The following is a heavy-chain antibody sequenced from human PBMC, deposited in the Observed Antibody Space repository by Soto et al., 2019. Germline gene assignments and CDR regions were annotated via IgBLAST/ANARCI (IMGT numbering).Heavy chain of an antibody. CDR2: IYYSGST. Sequence: PSETLSLTCTVSGGSISSGGYYWSWIRQHPGKGLEWIGYIYYSGSTYYNPSLKSRVTISVDTSKNQFSLKLSSVTAADTAVYYCAREQTIFGWFDPWGQGTLVTVSS. CDR1: GGSISSGGYY. D-gene: IGHD3-3*01. J-gene: IGHJ5*02. CDR3: AREQTIFGWFDP. V-gene: IGHV4-31*03.